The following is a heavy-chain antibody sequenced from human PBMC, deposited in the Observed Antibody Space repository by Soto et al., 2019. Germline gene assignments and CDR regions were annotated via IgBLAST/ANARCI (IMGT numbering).Heavy chain of an antibody. CDR2: INHSGST. V-gene: IGHV4-30-2*01. J-gene: IGHJ4*02. CDR3: ARDKITGLFDY. Sequence: SETLSLTCAFSGFSISSGGYSWSWIRQPPGKGLECIGEINHSGSTNYNPSLKSRVTISVDTSKNQFSLKLTSVTAADTAVYYCARDKITGLFDYWGQGTLVTVSS. D-gene: IGHD2-8*02. CDR1: GFSISSGGYS.